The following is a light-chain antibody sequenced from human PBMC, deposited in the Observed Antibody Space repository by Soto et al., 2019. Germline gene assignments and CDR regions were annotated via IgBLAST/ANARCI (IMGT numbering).Light chain of an antibody. V-gene: IGLV1-40*01. CDR2: EVV. CDR3: KSYAGSNTYV. J-gene: IGLJ1*01. Sequence: QSVLTQPPSVSGAPGQRVTISCTGNNSNLGAGYDVHWYQQLPGKAPRLIIYEVVQRPSGVPDRFSGSKSGNTASLTVSGLQAADEADYFCKSYAGSNTYVFGSGTKLTVL. CDR1: NSNLGAGYD.